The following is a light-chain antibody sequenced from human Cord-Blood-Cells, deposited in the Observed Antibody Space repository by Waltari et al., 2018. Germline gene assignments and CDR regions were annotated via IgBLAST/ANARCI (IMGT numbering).Light chain of an antibody. Sequence: DIQMTQSPSSLSASVGDRVTITCRASQSISSYLNWYQQKPGKAPKLLIYAASSLQSGVPSRFSGSGSGTDFTLTIRSLQPEYLATYYCQQSYSTPYTFGQGTKLEIK. CDR1: QSISSY. J-gene: IGKJ2*01. CDR2: AAS. V-gene: IGKV1-39*01. CDR3: QQSYSTPYT.